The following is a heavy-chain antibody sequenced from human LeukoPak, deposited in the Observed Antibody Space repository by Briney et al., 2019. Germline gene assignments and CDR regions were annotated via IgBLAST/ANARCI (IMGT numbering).Heavy chain of an antibody. Sequence: PGGSLRLSCAASGFTFSSYSMNWVRQAPGKGLEWVSTISRSSSYIHYADSVKGRFTVSRDNAKSSLFLQMNSLRAEDTAIYYCARDNDFTNYYWGQGTLVTVSS. V-gene: IGHV3-21*01. CDR3: ARDNDFTNYY. CDR1: GFTFSSYS. J-gene: IGHJ4*02. D-gene: IGHD4-11*01. CDR2: ISRSSSYI.